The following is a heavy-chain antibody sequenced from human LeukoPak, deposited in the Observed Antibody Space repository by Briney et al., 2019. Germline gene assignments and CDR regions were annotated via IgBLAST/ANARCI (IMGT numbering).Heavy chain of an antibody. Sequence: SETLSLTCTVSGGSVSGGDYFWSWIRQPPGKGLEWIGYIYYSGSTTYNPSLKSRVTISVDTSKNQFSLRLSSVTAADTAVYYCAREGGYGSGFLAYWGQGTLVTVSS. CDR2: IYYSGST. CDR3: AREGGYGSGFLAY. D-gene: IGHD3-10*01. J-gene: IGHJ4*02. V-gene: IGHV4-61*08. CDR1: GGSVSGGDYF.